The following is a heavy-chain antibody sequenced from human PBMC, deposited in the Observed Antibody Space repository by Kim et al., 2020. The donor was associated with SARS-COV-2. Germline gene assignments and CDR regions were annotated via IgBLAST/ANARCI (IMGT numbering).Heavy chain of an antibody. CDR1: DGSISSYY. D-gene: IGHD3-22*01. CDR3: ARAGYYDSSGSADAFDI. CDR2: IYYSGST. V-gene: IGHV4-59*13. Sequence: SETLSLTCTVSDGSISSYYWSWIRQPPGKGLEWIGYIYYSGSTNYNPSLKSRVTISVDTSKNQFSLKLSSVTAADTAVYYCARAGYYDSSGSADAFDIWGQGTMVTVSS. J-gene: IGHJ3*02.